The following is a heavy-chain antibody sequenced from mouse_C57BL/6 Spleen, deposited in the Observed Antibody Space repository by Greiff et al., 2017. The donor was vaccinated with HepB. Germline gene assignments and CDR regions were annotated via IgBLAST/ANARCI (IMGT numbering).Heavy chain of an antibody. CDR2: ISYSGST. J-gene: IGHJ4*01. V-gene: IGHV3-8*01. CDR1: GYSITSDY. Sequence: EVQLVESGPGLAKPSQTLSLTCSVTGYSITSDYWNWIRKFPGNKLEYMGYISYSGSTYYNPSLKSRISITRDTSKNQYYLQLNSVTTEDTATYYCARYHHYGSSYDYAMDYWGQGTSVTVSS. D-gene: IGHD1-1*01. CDR3: ARYHHYGSSYDYAMDY.